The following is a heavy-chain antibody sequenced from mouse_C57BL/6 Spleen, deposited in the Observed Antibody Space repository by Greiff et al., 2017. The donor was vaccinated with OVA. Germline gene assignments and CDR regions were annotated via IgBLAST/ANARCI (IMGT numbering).Heavy chain of an antibody. D-gene: IGHD3-1*01. J-gene: IGHJ3*01. CDR3: ARRGYASAWFAY. Sequence: VQLQQPGAELVRPGSSVKLSCKASGYTFTSYWMDWVKQRPGQGLEWIGNIYPSDSETHYNQKFKDKATLTVDKSSSTAYMQLSSLTSEDSAVYYCARRGYASAWFAYWGQGTLVTVSA. CDR1: GYTFTSYW. CDR2: IYPSDSET. V-gene: IGHV1-61*01.